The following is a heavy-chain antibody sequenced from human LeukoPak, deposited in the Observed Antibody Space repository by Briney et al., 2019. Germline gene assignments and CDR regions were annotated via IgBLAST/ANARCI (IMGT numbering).Heavy chain of an antibody. Sequence: PGGSLRLSCAASGFTFSSYGMHWVRQAPGKGLEWVAFIRYDGSNKYYADSVKGRFTISRDNSKNTLYLQMNSLRAEDTAVYYCARFVWFGETPRGSPWFDYWGQGTLVTVSS. CDR3: ARFVWFGETPRGSPWFDY. CDR2: IRYDGSNK. CDR1: GFTFSSYG. J-gene: IGHJ4*02. D-gene: IGHD3-10*01. V-gene: IGHV3-30*02.